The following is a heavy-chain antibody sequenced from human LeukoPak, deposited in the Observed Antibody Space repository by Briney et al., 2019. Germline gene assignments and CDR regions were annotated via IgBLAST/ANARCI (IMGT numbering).Heavy chain of an antibody. D-gene: IGHD3-22*01. CDR2: ISYDGSNK. Sequence: PGRSLRLSCAASGFTFSSYAMHWVRQAPGKGLEWVAVISYDGSNKYYADSVKGRFTMSRDNSKNTLYLQMNSLRAEDTAVYYCARAYYYDTSATPDYWGQGTLVTVSS. J-gene: IGHJ4*02. V-gene: IGHV3-30-3*01. CDR3: ARAYYYDTSATPDY. CDR1: GFTFSSYA.